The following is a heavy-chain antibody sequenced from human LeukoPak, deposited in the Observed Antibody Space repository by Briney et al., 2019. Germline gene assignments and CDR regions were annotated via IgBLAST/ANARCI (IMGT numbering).Heavy chain of an antibody. CDR3: ARGGGYASPIGY. D-gene: IGHD5-12*01. Sequence: PSETLSLTCTLSGCSISTYYWIWLRQPPGKGLEWIGNSYHSGSTNYKHSLKSRVTISVDTSKNQFYLKLSSVTAADTAVYYCARGGGYASPIGYWGQGALVTVSS. J-gene: IGHJ4*02. CDR1: GCSISTYY. CDR2: SYHSGST. V-gene: IGHV4-59*01.